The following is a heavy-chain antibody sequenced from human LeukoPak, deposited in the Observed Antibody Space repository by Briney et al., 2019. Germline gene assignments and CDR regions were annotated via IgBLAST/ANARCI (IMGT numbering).Heavy chain of an antibody. CDR2: ISSSSSYI. CDR3: ARAYDILTGSDLYFDY. CDR1: GFTFSSYS. D-gene: IGHD3-9*01. V-gene: IGHV3-21*01. J-gene: IGHJ4*02. Sequence: PGGSLRLSCAASGFTFSSYSMNWVRQAPGKGLEWVSSISSSSSYIYYADSVKGRFTISRDNAKNSPYLQMNSLRAEDTAVYYCARAYDILTGSDLYFDYWGQGTLVTVSS.